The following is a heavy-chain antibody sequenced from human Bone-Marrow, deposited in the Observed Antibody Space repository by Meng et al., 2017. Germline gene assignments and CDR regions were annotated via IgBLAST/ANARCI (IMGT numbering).Heavy chain of an antibody. V-gene: IGHV4-34*01. D-gene: IGHD5-24*01. CDR2: IDHSRYT. J-gene: IGHJ5*02. Sequence: SDTLSLTCAVYGGSFNGFYWSWTRQRPGQGPEWIGEIDHSRYTNYNPSLKSRVTISVDTSKNQFSLTLRSVTAANTAVYYCARKGRGAYSLLRPRANNGFDPWGQGTLVTVSS. CDR1: GGSFNGFY. CDR3: ARKGRGAYSLLRPRANNGFDP.